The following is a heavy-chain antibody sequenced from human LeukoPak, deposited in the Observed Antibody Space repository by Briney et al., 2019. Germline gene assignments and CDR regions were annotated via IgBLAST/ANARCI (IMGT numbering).Heavy chain of an antibody. CDR1: GYKFVDDY. CDR2: INPDTGFT. D-gene: IGHD1-1*01. V-gene: IGHV1-2*02. CDR3: VPTPEAYTSNWNV. J-gene: IGHJ4*02. Sequence: ASVKVSCKASGYKFVDDYMHWVRQAPGQGLEFMGWINPDTGFTNYAQKFQGRVTLTRDTSISTAYMEVRSLRSDDTAVYYCVPTPEAYTSNWNVWGQGTLVTVSS.